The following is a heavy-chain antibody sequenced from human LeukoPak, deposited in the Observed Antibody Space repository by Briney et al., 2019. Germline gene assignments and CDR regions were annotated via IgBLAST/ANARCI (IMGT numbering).Heavy chain of an antibody. D-gene: IGHD5-24*01. V-gene: IGHV3-74*01. CDR3: GLEMAATIRDY. Sequence: PGGSLRLSCAASGFTFSSSWMHWVRHAPGKGLVWVSRISSDGSITRYADSVKGRSTISRDNAKNTLYLQMNSLRAEDTAVYYCGLEMAATIRDYWGQGAVVTVSS. CDR1: GFTFSSSW. J-gene: IGHJ4*02. CDR2: ISSDGSIT.